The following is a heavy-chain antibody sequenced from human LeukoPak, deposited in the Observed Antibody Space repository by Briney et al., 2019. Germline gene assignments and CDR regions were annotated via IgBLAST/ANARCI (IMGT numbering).Heavy chain of an antibody. V-gene: IGHV1-8*03. CDR1: GYTFTSYD. CDR2: MNPNSGNT. J-gene: IGHJ6*03. Sequence: ASVKVSCKASGYTFTSYDINWVRQATGQGLEWMGWMNPNSGNTGYAQKFQGRVTITRNTSISTAYMELSSLRSEDTAVYYCARGPPHRDYYYYYMDVWGTGTTVTVSS. D-gene: IGHD5-24*01. CDR3: ARGPPHRDYYYYYMDV.